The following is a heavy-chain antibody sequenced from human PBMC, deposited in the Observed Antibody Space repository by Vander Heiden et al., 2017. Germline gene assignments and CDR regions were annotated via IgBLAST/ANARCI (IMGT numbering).Heavy chain of an antibody. CDR2: ISYDGSNK. V-gene: IGHV3-30*04. J-gene: IGHJ6*02. D-gene: IGHD6-6*01. CDR3: ARGTYSSSSYYYYGMDV. Sequence: QVQLVEYGGGVVQPGRSLRLSCAASGFTFSSYAMHWVRQAPGKGLEWVAVISYDGSNKYYADSVKGQFTISRDNSKNTLYLQMNSLRAEDTAVYYCARGTYSSSSYYYYGMDVWGQGTTVTVSS. CDR1: GFTFSSYA.